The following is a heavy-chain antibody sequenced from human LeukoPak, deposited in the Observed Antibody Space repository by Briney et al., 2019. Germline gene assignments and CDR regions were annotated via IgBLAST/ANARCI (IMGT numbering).Heavy chain of an antibody. Sequence: GGSLRLSCAASGFTFSRYWMHWVRQAPGKGLEWVSGINWNGDSTDYADSVKGRFTISRDNAKNSLYLQMNSLRAEDTALYYCARDLRVVITGSFDSWGQGTLVTVSS. CDR2: INWNGDST. V-gene: IGHV3-20*04. D-gene: IGHD3-22*01. J-gene: IGHJ4*02. CDR3: ARDLRVVITGSFDS. CDR1: GFTFSRYW.